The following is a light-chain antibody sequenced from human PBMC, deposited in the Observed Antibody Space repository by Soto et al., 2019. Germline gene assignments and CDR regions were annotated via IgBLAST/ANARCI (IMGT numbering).Light chain of an antibody. CDR1: ISNIGSNY. CDR3: GTWDSSLSAGV. Sequence: QSVLTQPPSVSAAPGQKVTISCSGSISNIGSNYVSWYQQLPGTAPKLLIYDDNKRPSGIPDRFSGSKSGTSATLGITGLQTGDEADYYCGTWDSSLSAGVFGGGTKLTVL. J-gene: IGLJ2*01. V-gene: IGLV1-51*01. CDR2: DDN.